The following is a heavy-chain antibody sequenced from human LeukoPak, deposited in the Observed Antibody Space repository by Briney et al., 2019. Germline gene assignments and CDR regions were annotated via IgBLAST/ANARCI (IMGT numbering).Heavy chain of an antibody. CDR3: AKDGYYSSANHFARLHFDL. Sequence: GGSLRLSCEASGFTFTTHAMNWIRQTPGKGLEWLSVIIGDVQTTIYASSVKGRFTISRDNSKNTLYLEMNSLRVEATDIYYCAKDGYYSSANHFARLHFDLWGRGTRVTVSS. V-gene: IGHV3-23*01. J-gene: IGHJ2*01. D-gene: IGHD3-3*01. CDR1: GFTFTTHA. CDR2: IIGDVQTT.